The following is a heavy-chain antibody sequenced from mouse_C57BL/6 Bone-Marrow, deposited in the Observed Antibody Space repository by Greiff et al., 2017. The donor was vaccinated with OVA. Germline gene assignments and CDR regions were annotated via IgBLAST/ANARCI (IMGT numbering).Heavy chain of an antibody. J-gene: IGHJ4*01. CDR2: ISYDGSN. CDR3: ASATVVADYYAMDY. CDR1: GYSITSGYY. V-gene: IGHV3-6*01. D-gene: IGHD1-1*01. Sequence: EVQRVESGPGLVKPSQSLSLTCSVTGYSITSGYYWNWIRQFPGNKLEWMGYISYDGSNNYNPSLKNRISITRDTSKNQFFLKLNSVTTEDTAAYYCASATVVADYYAMDYWGQGTSVTVSS.